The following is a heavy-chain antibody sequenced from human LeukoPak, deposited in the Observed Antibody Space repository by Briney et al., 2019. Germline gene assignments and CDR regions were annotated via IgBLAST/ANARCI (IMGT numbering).Heavy chain of an antibody. V-gene: IGHV4-34*01. Sequence: SETLPLTCAVYGGSFSGYYWSWIRQPPGKGLEWIGEINHSGSTNYNPSLKSRVAISVDTSKNHFSLKLTSVTAADTAVYYCARRITMVRGVIIRGYFDYWGQGTLVTVSS. CDR1: GGSFSGYY. CDR3: ARRITMVRGVIIRGYFDY. CDR2: INHSGST. D-gene: IGHD3-10*01. J-gene: IGHJ4*02.